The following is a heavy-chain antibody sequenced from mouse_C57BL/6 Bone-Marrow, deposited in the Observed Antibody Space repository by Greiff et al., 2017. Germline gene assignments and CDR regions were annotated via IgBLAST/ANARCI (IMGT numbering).Heavy chain of an antibody. CDR3: ARSHYGSSYYYAMDY. CDR1: GYKFTDYN. CDR2: INPNNGGT. J-gene: IGHJ4*01. D-gene: IGHD1-1*01. V-gene: IGHV1-22*01. Sequence: EVQLQQSGPELVKPGASVKMSCKASGYKFTDYNMHWVKQSHGKSLEWIGYINPNNGGTSYNQKFKGKATLTVNKSSSTAYMELRSLTSEDSAVYYCARSHYGSSYYYAMDYWGQGTSVTVSS.